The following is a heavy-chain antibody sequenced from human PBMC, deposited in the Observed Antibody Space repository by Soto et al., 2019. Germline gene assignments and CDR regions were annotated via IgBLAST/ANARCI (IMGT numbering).Heavy chain of an antibody. CDR2: ISYDGSNK. CDR3: ARDFRSQSYEPRFYYYYGMDV. J-gene: IGHJ6*02. D-gene: IGHD3-16*02. V-gene: IGHV3-30*03. Sequence: PGGSLRLSCAASGFTFSGYGMHWVRQAPGKGREWVAVISYDGSNKYYADSVRGRFTISRDNSKNTLYLQMNSLRAEDTAVYYCARDFRSQSYEPRFYYYYGMDVWGQATTVTVSS. CDR1: GFTFSGYG.